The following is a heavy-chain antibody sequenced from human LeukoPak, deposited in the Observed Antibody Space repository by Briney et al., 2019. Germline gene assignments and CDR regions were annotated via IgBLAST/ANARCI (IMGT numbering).Heavy chain of an antibody. V-gene: IGHV3-21*01. CDR2: INRSGSHT. J-gene: IGHJ5*02. CDR1: GFTLSSYS. CDR3: ANKPAGFDP. D-gene: IGHD1-14*01. Sequence: GGSLRLSCAASGFTLSSYSMNWVRQAPGKGLEWVSSINRSGSHTFYADSVKGRFTISRDNAKNSLHLQMNSLRVEDTAVYYCANKPAGFDPWGQGTLVTVSS.